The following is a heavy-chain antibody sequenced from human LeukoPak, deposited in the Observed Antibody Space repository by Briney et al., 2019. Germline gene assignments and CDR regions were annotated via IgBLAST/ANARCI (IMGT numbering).Heavy chain of an antibody. J-gene: IGHJ4*02. CDR1: GGSISSGGYY. Sequence: SQTLSLTCTVSGGSISSGGYYWSWIRQHRGKGLEWIGYIYYSGSTYYNPSLKSRVTISVDTSKNQSSLKLSSVTAADTAVYYCARPRDFGEFDYWGQGTLVTVSS. CDR2: IYYSGST. D-gene: IGHD3-10*01. V-gene: IGHV4-31*03. CDR3: ARPRDFGEFDY.